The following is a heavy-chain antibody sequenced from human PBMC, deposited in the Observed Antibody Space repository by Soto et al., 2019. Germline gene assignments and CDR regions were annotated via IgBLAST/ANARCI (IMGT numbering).Heavy chain of an antibody. V-gene: IGHV3-30*18. Sequence: GSLRLSCAASGFTFSSYGIHWVRQAPGKGLEWVAIVSYDGSNNYYADSVKGRFTVSRDNSKNTLYLQINTLRAEDTAVYYCAKDRQYSRGWDNINTYYYYGMDVWGQGTTVTVSS. CDR3: AKDRQYSRGWDNINTYYYYGMDV. J-gene: IGHJ6*02. D-gene: IGHD6-19*01. CDR1: GFTFSSYG. CDR2: VSYDGSNN.